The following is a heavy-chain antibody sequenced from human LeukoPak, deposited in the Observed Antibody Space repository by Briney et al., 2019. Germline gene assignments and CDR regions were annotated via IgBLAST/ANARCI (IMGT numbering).Heavy chain of an antibody. Sequence: SETLSLTCAVYGGSFSGYYWSWIRQPPGKGLEWIGEIKHSGSTNYNPSLKSRVTISVDTSKNQFSLKLSSVTAADTAVYYCARAQQLVRYYYGMDVWGKGTTVTVSS. J-gene: IGHJ6*04. D-gene: IGHD6-13*01. CDR2: IKHSGST. CDR1: GGSFSGYY. V-gene: IGHV4-34*01. CDR3: ARAQQLVRYYYGMDV.